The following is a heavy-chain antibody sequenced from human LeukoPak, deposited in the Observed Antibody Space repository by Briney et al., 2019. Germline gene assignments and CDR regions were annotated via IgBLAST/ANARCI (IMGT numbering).Heavy chain of an antibody. V-gene: IGHV1-8*01. Sequence: ASVKVSCKASGYTFTSYDINWVRQATGQGLEWMGWMNPNSGNTGYAQKFQGRVTMTRNTSISTAYMELSSLRSDDTAVYYCARATVRGVIISNWFDPWGQGTLVTVSS. J-gene: IGHJ5*02. CDR2: MNPNSGNT. CDR1: GYTFTSYD. D-gene: IGHD3-10*01. CDR3: ARATVRGVIISNWFDP.